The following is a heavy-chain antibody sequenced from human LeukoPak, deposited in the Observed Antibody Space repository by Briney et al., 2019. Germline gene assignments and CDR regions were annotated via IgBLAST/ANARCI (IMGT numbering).Heavy chain of an antibody. V-gene: IGHV4-34*01. CDR2: INHSGST. Sequence: PSETLSLTCAVYVGSFSGYYWSWIRQPPGKGLEWIGEINHSGSTNYNPSLKSRVTISVDTSKNQFSLKLSSVTAADTAVYYCARANIPAGPPRRYYYYYMDVWGKGTTVTVSS. J-gene: IGHJ6*03. CDR1: VGSFSGYY. CDR3: ARANIPAGPPRRYYYYYMDV. D-gene: IGHD2-2*01.